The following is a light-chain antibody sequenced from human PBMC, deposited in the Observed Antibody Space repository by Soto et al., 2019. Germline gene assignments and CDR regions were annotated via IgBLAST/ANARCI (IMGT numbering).Light chain of an antibody. V-gene: IGKV3-15*01. Sequence: EIVMTQSPGTLSVSPGERATLSCRASQDIGTNLAWYQQRPGQAPRLLIYAASSRATDIPARFTGRGSGTEFTFTIISLESEDFAVYFCQQYSNWPLYTFGQGTKLEI. CDR2: AAS. J-gene: IGKJ2*01. CDR1: QDIGTN. CDR3: QQYSNWPLYT.